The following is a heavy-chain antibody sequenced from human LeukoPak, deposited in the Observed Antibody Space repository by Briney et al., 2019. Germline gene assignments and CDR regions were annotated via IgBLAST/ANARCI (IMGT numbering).Heavy chain of an antibody. CDR1: GLTFTNAW. CDR3: TTDPGNYEIF. V-gene: IGHV3-15*01. CDR2: IKSKTDGGTV. D-gene: IGHD4-11*01. J-gene: IGHJ4*02. Sequence: GGSLRLSCAASGLTFTNAWMSWVRQAPGKGLEWVGRIKSKTDGGTVDYAPPVRGRFTISRDDSRNTLSLEMNFLKTEDTAVYYCTTDPGNYEIFWGQGTLVSVSS.